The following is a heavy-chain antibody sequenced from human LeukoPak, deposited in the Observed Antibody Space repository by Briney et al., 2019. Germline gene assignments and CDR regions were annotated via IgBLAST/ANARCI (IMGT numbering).Heavy chain of an antibody. J-gene: IGHJ4*02. Sequence: GRSLRLSCAASGFTFDDYAMHWVRQAPGKGLEWVSGISWNSGSIGYADSVKGRFTISRDNAKNSLYLQMNSLRAEDTAVYYCAICSGGSCYLFDYWGQGTLVTVSS. V-gene: IGHV3-9*01. CDR1: GFTFDDYA. CDR3: AICSGGSCYLFDY. D-gene: IGHD2-15*01. CDR2: ISWNSGSI.